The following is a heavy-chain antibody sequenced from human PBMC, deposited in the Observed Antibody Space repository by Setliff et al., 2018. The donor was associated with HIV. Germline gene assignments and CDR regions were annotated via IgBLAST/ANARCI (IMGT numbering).Heavy chain of an antibody. CDR3: ARARGCIAAAGRPDFDY. CDR1: GGSISSTSYY. J-gene: IGHJ4*02. D-gene: IGHD6-13*01. CDR2: IYYSGNT. Sequence: PSETLSPTCTVSGGSISSTSYYWGWIRQPPGKGLEWIGSIYYSGNTYNNPSLKSRVTISVDTSKNQFSLKLSSVTAADTAVYYCARARGCIAAAGRPDFDYWGQGTLVTVSS. V-gene: IGHV4-39*01.